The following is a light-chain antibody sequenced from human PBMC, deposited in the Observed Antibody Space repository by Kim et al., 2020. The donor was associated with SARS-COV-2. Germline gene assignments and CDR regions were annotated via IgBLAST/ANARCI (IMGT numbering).Light chain of an antibody. J-gene: IGLJ1*01. Sequence: SSELTQDPAVSVALGQTVRITCQGDSLRSYYASWYQQKPGQAPVLVTYGKNNRPSGIPDRFSGSSSGNTASLTITGAQAEDEADYYCNSLDSSGNHYVFG. CDR3: NSLDSSGNHYV. CDR2: GKN. V-gene: IGLV3-19*01. CDR1: SLRSYY.